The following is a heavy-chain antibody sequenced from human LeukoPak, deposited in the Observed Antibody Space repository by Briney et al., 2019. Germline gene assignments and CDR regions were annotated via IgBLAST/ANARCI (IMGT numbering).Heavy chain of an antibody. D-gene: IGHD5-18*01. CDR3: ARSGVTGYSYGYLV. J-gene: IGHJ4*02. CDR1: GFTFSSYG. Sequence: GGSLRLSCTASGFTFSSYGMSWVRQAPGKGLVWVSRINSDGSSTNYADSVKGRFTISRDNAKNTLYLQMNSLRADDTAVYYCARSGVTGYSYGYLVWGQGTLVTVSS. V-gene: IGHV3-74*01. CDR2: INSDGSST.